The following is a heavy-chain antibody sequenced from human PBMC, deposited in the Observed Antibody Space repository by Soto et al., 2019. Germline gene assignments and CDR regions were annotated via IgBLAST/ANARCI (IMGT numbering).Heavy chain of an antibody. J-gene: IGHJ3*01. Sequence: QITLKESGPTLVKPTQTLTLTCTFSGFSLSTDGVGLGWIRQPPGKALEWLALIYWDDDQRYSPSLKTRLTITKDTSKNQAVLTMTTMDPVDTATYYCAHAYGGTSWPNDAFDVWGQGTVVTVSS. V-gene: IGHV2-5*02. CDR3: AHAYGGTSWPNDAFDV. D-gene: IGHD2-2*01. CDR1: GFSLSTDGVG. CDR2: IYWDDDQ.